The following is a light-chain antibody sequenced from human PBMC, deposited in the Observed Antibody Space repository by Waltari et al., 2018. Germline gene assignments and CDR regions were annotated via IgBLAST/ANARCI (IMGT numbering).Light chain of an antibody. CDR1: QGISSR. CDR3: LQVDSFPRT. J-gene: IGKJ1*01. Sequence: DIQMSQSPSSVSASVGDRVTLTCRASQGISSRLAWYQQKPGKAPHLLTSDSSSLHSGVPSRFSGSGSVTDFTLTISSLQPEDFATYYCLQVDSFPRTFGQGTKVEVK. V-gene: IGKV1-12*01. CDR2: DSS.